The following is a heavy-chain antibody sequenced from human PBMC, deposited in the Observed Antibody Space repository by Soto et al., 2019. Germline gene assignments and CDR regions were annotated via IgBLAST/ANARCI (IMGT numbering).Heavy chain of an antibody. CDR2: INTDSGDT. D-gene: IGHD3-3*01. J-gene: IGHJ6*02. CDR1: GYSFAGYL. V-gene: IGHV1-2*02. CDR3: TRGTGFWSGYYRYYGMDV. Sequence: QVQLVQSGAEVKKPGASVKVSCKASGYSFAGYLLHWVRQAPGQGLEWMGWINTDSGDTKYARKFQGRVTMTRDTSTSTGYMELSSLRSDDTAVYYCTRGTGFWSGYYRYYGMDVWGQGTTVTVSS.